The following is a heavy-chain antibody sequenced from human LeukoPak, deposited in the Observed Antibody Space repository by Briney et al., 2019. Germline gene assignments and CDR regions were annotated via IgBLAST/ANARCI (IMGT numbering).Heavy chain of an antibody. V-gene: IGHV3-7*01. CDR2: INQGGSDK. D-gene: IGHD1-14*01. Sequence: PGGSLRLSCAASGFTFSGHWMSWVRQAPGKGLEWVANINQGGSDKYYVDSVKGRFTISRDSANNLLYLQMNSLRCEDTAVYYCTRDRSRAEDDWGQGTLVTVSS. CDR3: TRDRSRAEDD. J-gene: IGHJ4*02. CDR1: GFTFSGHW.